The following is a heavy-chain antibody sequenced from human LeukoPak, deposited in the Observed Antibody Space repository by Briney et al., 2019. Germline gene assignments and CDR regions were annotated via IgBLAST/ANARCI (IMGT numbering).Heavy chain of an antibody. CDR2: ISSSSSYI. CDR1: GFTFSSYS. CDR3: ARVLVLGTDY. J-gene: IGHJ4*02. V-gene: IGHV3-21*01. D-gene: IGHD4/OR15-4a*01. Sequence: GGSLRLSCAASGFTFSSYSMGWVRQAPGKGLEWVSSISSSSSYIYYADSVKGRFTMSRDNARNSLYLQMTRLRAEDTAVYYCARVLVLGTDYWGQGTLVTVSS.